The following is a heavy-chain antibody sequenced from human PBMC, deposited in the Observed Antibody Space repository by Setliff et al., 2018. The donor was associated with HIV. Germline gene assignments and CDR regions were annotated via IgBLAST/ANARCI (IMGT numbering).Heavy chain of an antibody. Sequence: SETLSLTCAVSGGSISSRDWWSWVRQPPGKGLEWIGEIYHSGSTNHNPSLKSRVTISVDKSKSQFSLKLTSVTAADTAVYYCASVFESSAYSYYYGMDVWGQGTTVTVS. J-gene: IGHJ6*02. CDR1: GGSISSRDW. D-gene: IGHD3-22*01. CDR2: IYHSGST. V-gene: IGHV4-4*02. CDR3: ASVFESSAYSYYYGMDV.